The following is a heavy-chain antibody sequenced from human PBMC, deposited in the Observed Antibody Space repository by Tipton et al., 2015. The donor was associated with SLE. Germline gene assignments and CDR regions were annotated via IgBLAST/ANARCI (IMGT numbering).Heavy chain of an antibody. D-gene: IGHD6-13*01. CDR2: IYYSGST. V-gene: IGHV4-59*11. CDR3: ARDSRAAAGTFDY. Sequence: TLSLTCTVSGGSISSHYWSWIRQPPGKGLEWIGYIYYSGSTNYNPSLKSRVTISVDTSKSQFSLKLSSVTAADTAVYYCARDSRAAAGTFDYWGQGTLVTVSS. J-gene: IGHJ4*02. CDR1: GGSISSHY.